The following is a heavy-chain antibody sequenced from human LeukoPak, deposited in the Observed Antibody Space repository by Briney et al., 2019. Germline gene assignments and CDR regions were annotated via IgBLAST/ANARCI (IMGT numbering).Heavy chain of an antibody. Sequence: GGSLRLSWAASGFTFDNYRMRWVRQAPGKGLEWVSTVNADGGNTYYADSVKGRFTISRDNSKSTLILQMNSLRVEDTALYYCTKRVKYGGTWDHFADWGQGTLVTVSS. CDR3: TKRVKYGGTWDHFAD. CDR1: GFTFDNYR. J-gene: IGHJ4*02. V-gene: IGHV3-23*01. D-gene: IGHD1-1*01. CDR2: VNADGGNT.